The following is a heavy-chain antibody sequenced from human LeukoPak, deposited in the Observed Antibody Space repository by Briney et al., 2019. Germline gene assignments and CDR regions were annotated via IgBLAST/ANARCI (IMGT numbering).Heavy chain of an antibody. Sequence: QPGTSLRLSCAASGFTFSDYAMHWVRQAPGKGLEWVAVIAYGGTYTHHADSLKGRFTISRDNSRDTLYLQINSLRPEDTALYYYARNKAITAFFGMDVWGQGTTIIVSS. D-gene: IGHD2/OR15-2a*01. CDR2: IAYGGTYT. CDR1: GFTFSDYA. V-gene: IGHV3-30*03. CDR3: ARNKAITAFFGMDV. J-gene: IGHJ6*02.